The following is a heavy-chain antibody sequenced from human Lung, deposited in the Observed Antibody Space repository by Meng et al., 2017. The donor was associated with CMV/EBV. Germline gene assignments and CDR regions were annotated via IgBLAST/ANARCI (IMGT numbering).Heavy chain of an antibody. J-gene: IGHJ5*01. V-gene: IGHV2-70D*14. Sequence: SGXXLVXPTQTLTLTCTFSGFSLSTSGMRVSWIRQPPGKALEWLARIDWDDDKFYSTSLKTRLTISKDTSKNQVVLTMTNMDPVDTATYYCARDAAGYSIFDSXGQGXLVTVSS. CDR1: GFSLSTSGMR. D-gene: IGHD6-13*01. CDR2: IDWDDDK. CDR3: ARDAAGYSIFDS.